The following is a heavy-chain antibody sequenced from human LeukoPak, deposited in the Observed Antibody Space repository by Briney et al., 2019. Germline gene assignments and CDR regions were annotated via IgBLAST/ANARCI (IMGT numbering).Heavy chain of an antibody. CDR1: GYTFTSYG. CDR3: ARDTSSWSEVHWFDP. D-gene: IGHD6-13*01. CDR2: ISAYNGNT. Sequence: GASVKVSCKASGYTFTSYGISWVRQAPGQGLEWMGWISAYNGNTNYAQKLQGRVTMTTDTSTSTAYMELRSLRSEDTAVYYCARDTSSWSEVHWFDPWGQGTLVTVSS. J-gene: IGHJ5*02. V-gene: IGHV1-18*01.